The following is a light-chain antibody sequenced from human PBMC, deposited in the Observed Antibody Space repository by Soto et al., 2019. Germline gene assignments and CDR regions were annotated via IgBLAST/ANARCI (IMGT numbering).Light chain of an antibody. CDR1: SSDVGAYNY. V-gene: IGLV2-14*01. CDR2: DVS. Sequence: LTQPASVSGSPGQSITISCTGTSSDVGAYNYVSWFQQYPGKAPKLMIYDVSNRPSGVSNRFSGSKSGNTASLTISGLQAEDEADYYCCSYTSSSTYVFGTGTKVTVL. CDR3: CSYTSSSTYV. J-gene: IGLJ1*01.